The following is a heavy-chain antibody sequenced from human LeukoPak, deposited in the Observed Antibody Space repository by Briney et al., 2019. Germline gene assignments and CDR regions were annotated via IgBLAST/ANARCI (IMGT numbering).Heavy chain of an antibody. V-gene: IGHV3-74*01. CDR2: IITDGSST. J-gene: IGHJ4*02. CDR3: ARGSSAAGYLFDS. D-gene: IGHD6-13*01. CDR1: GFTFSSYW. Sequence: GGSLRLSCAASGFTFSSYWMHWVRQAPGKGLVWVSRIITDGSSTTYADSVKGRFTISRDNAKNTLYLQMNSLRAEDTAVYYCARGSSAAGYLFDSWGQGTLVTVSS.